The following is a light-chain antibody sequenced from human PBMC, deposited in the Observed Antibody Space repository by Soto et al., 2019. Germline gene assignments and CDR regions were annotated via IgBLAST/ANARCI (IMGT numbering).Light chain of an antibody. CDR2: EVS. V-gene: IGLV2-14*01. J-gene: IGLJ1*01. CDR3: CSYTSSSTPWV. CDR1: SSDVGGYNY. Sequence: QSALTQPASVSGSPGQSITISCTGTSSDVGGYNYVSWYQQHPGKAPKLMIYEVSNRPSGVSNRFSGSKSGNTASLTISGLQAEDEADYYCCSYTSSSTPWVFGTGTKVTVL.